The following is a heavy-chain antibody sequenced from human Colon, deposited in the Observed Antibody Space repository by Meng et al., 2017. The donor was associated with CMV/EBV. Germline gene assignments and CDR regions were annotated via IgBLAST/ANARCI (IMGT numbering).Heavy chain of an antibody. J-gene: IGHJ4*02. CDR3: ARGYSGTSS. V-gene: IGHV3-66*01. CDR2: IYSGGST. D-gene: IGHD1-26*01. Sequence: EGDLYRPAGLLELSGADRGFHVRSTHMSWVRQAPGKGLEWVSVIYSGGSTFYADSVKGRFTISRDNSKNTLYLQMNSLSAEDTAVYYCARGYSGTSSWGQGTLVTVSS. CDR1: GFHVRSTH.